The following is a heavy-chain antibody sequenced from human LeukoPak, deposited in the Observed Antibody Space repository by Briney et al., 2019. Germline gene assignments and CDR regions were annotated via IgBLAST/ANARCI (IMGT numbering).Heavy chain of an antibody. V-gene: IGHV4-38-2*02. CDR2: IYHSGST. CDR3: ARIVGATSEN. Sequence: SETLSLTCTVSGYSISSGYYWGWIRQPPGKGLEWIGSIYHSGSTYYNPSLKGRVTISVDTSKNQFSLKLSSVTAADTAVYYCARIVGATSENWRQGTLVTVSS. CDR1: GYSISSGYY. J-gene: IGHJ4*02. D-gene: IGHD1-26*01.